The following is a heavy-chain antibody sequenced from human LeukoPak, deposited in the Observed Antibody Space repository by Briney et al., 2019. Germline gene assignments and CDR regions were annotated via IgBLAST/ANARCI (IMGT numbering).Heavy chain of an antibody. D-gene: IGHD3-10*01. Sequence: GGSLRLSCAASGFTFTNYSMNWVRQTPGKGLEWVSSISSSSTYKYYADSVKGRFTISRDNARNSLYLQMNSLRVDDTAVYYCYPHYYGSGNLNWFDPWGQGTLVTVS. J-gene: IGHJ5*02. CDR3: YPHYYGSGNLNWFDP. V-gene: IGHV3-21*01. CDR2: ISSSSTYK. CDR1: GFTFTNYS.